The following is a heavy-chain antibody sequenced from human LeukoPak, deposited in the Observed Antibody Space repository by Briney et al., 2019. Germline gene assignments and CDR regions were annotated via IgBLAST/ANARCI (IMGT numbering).Heavy chain of an antibody. CDR3: ARLATLTAYYYYYYMDV. V-gene: IGHV4-39*07. Sequence: PSETLSLTCTVSGGSISSSSYYWGWIRQPPGKGLEWIGSIYYSGSTYYNPSLKSRVTISVDTSKNQFSLKLSSVTAADTAVYYCARLATLTAYYYYYYMDVWGKGTTVTISS. CDR2: IYYSGST. J-gene: IGHJ6*03. CDR1: GGSISSSSYY. D-gene: IGHD4-17*01.